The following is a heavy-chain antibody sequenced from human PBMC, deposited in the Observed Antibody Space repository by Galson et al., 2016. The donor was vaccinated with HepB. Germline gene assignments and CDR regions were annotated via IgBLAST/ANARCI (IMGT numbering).Heavy chain of an antibody. J-gene: IGHJ4*02. CDR2: IYHSDST. CDR3: ARQKVTASFGMDY. CDR1: GGSVSSSDSY. D-gene: IGHD2-21*02. V-gene: IGHV4-39*01. Sequence: SETLSLTCTVSGGSVSSSDSYWAWIRQPPGKSLEWIATIYHSDSTYYNPSLKSRVTISVDTSKNQFSLRLSSVTAADTAVYFCARQKVTASFGMDYWGQGTLVTVSS.